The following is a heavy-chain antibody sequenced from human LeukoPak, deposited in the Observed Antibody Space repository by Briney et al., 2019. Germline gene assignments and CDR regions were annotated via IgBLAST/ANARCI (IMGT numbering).Heavy chain of an antibody. CDR2: IYPRDGST. CDR1: GYTFTSNY. Sequence: ALVKVSCKASGYTFTSNYIHWVRQAPGQGLEWMGMIYPRDGSTSYAQKFQGRVTVTRDTSTSTVHMELSGLRSEDTAVYYCARGPVEAVFGVSTEDWGQGTTVTVSS. CDR3: ARGPVEAVFGVSTED. V-gene: IGHV1-46*01. D-gene: IGHD3-10*02. J-gene: IGHJ6*02.